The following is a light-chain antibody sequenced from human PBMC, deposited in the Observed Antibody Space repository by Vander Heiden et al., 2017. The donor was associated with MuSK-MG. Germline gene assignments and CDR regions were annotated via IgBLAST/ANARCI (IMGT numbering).Light chain of an antibody. J-gene: IGKJ2*01. CDR2: RAS. CDR3: QHYKGDHYT. Sequence: DIQMTQSPSTLSASVGDRVTITCRASQSISSWLAWYQQKPGKAPKVLIYRASNLKSGVPSRFSGSGSGTEFTLTISSLQADDFGTYYCQHYKGDHYTFGQGTKLESK. V-gene: IGKV1-5*03. CDR1: QSISSW.